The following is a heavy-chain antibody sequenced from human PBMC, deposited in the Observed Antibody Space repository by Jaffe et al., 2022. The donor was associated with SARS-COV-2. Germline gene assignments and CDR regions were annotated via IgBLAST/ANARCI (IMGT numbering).Heavy chain of an antibody. CDR2: ISYDGSNK. V-gene: IGHV3-30*04. CDR3: AVYYYGSGSFQQYYYYYMDV. D-gene: IGHD3-10*01. CDR1: GFTFSSYA. J-gene: IGHJ6*03. Sequence: QVQLVESGGGVVQPGRSLRLSCAASGFTFSSYAMHWVRQAPGKGLEWVAVISYDGSNKYYADSVKGRFTISRDNSKNTLYLQMNSLRAEDTAVYYCAVYYYGSGSFQQYYYYYMDVWGKGTTVTVSS.